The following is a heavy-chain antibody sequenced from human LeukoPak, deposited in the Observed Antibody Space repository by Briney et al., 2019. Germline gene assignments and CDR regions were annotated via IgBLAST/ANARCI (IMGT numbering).Heavy chain of an antibody. D-gene: IGHD2-2*03. CDR1: GFTFSSFA. Sequence: GGSLRLSCAASGFTFSSFAMSWVRQAPGKGLEWVSHISSSGSAKYYADSVKGRFTISRDNAKNSLYLQMNSLRDEDTAVFYCASGSGHWGQGTLVTVSS. CDR2: ISSSGSAK. V-gene: IGHV3-48*02. CDR3: ASGSGH. J-gene: IGHJ4*02.